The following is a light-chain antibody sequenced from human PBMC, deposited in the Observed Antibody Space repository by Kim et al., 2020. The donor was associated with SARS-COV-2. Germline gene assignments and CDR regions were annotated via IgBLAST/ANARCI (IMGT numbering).Light chain of an antibody. CDR3: QQYSRPPLT. CDR2: AAT. V-gene: IGKV3-20*01. J-gene: IGKJ4*01. CDR1: QSVSNSY. Sequence: EIVLTQSPGTLSLSPGERATLSCRASQSVSNSYLAWYQQKPGQAPRLLIFAATSRATGIPDRFSGSGSGTDFTLTIRGLEPEDFAVYYCQQYSRPPLTFGGGTKMDIK.